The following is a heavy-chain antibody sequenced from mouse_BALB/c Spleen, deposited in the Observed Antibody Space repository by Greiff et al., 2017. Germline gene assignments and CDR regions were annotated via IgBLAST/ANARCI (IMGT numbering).Heavy chain of an antibody. D-gene: IGHD1-1*01. CDR1: GYAFSSYW. CDR2: IYPGDGDT. Sequence: VQLQQSGAELVRPGSSVKISCKASGYAFSSYWMNWVKQRPGQGLEWIGQIYPGDGDTNYNGKFKGKATLTADKSSSTAYMQLSSLTSEDSAVYFCARSWVITTVVAPYAMDYWGQGTSVTVSS. CDR3: ARSWVITTVVAPYAMDY. V-gene: IGHV1-80*01. J-gene: IGHJ4*01.